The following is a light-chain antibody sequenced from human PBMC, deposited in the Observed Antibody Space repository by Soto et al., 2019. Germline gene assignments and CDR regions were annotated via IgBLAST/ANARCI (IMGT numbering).Light chain of an antibody. J-gene: IGLJ3*02. Sequence: QSALTQPPSASGSPGQSLTISCTGTSSDVGAHNYVSWYQQSPGKAPKLMLYDVNKRPSGVPDRFSGSKSGNTASLTVSGLQAEDEADYYCSSYAGGNNWVFGGGTKLTVL. CDR2: DVN. CDR1: SSDVGAHNY. V-gene: IGLV2-8*01. CDR3: SSYAGGNNWV.